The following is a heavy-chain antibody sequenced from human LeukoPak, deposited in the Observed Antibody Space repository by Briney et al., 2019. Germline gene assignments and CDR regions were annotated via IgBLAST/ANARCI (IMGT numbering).Heavy chain of an antibody. D-gene: IGHD6-6*01. V-gene: IGHV3-23*01. CDR2: MSGGGGVT. J-gene: IGHJ6*04. CDR1: GFTFSNND. CDR3: ASWRTRYSSSSPLDV. Sequence: PGGSLRLSCAASGFTFSNNDMSWVRQAPGKGLEWVSTMSGGGGVTYYADSVKGRFTISRDNSKNTLYLQMNSLRAEDTAVYYCASWRTRYSSSSPLDVWGKGTTVTVSS.